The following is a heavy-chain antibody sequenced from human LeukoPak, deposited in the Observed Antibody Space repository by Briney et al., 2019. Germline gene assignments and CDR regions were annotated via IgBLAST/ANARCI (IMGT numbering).Heavy chain of an antibody. CDR1: GFTFSNYW. D-gene: IGHD4/OR15-4a*01. CDR3: ARANNFDY. CDR2: INPDGSST. J-gene: IGHJ4*02. Sequence: GGSLRLSCAASGFTFSNYWMHWVRHDPEKGLVWVSRINPDGSSTDYADSVKGRFTISRDNAKNTLSLQMNSLRAKDTAVYSCARANNFDYWGQGTLVTVSS. V-gene: IGHV3-74*01.